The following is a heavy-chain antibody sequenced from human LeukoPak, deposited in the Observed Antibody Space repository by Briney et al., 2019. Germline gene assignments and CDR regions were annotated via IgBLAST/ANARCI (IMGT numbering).Heavy chain of an antibody. D-gene: IGHD2-2*01. CDR1: GFTFSDYT. Sequence: GGSLRLSCAASGFTFSDYTMNWVRLAPGKGLEWVSSISGSSNYIYYADSVRGRFTISRGNAENSLYLQMNSLRAEDTAVYYCARDAPDCTSNSCYPYYFDYWGQGTLVTVSS. V-gene: IGHV3-21*01. J-gene: IGHJ4*02. CDR2: ISGSSNYI. CDR3: ARDAPDCTSNSCYPYYFDY.